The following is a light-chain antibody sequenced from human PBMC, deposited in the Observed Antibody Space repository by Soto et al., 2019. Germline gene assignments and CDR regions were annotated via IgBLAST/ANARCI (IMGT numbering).Light chain of an antibody. Sequence: QPVLTQPPSVSGSPGQRVTISCTGSSSNIGAGYDEHWYQQLPGTAPKLLIYGNSNRPSGVPDRFSGSNSGTSASLAIIGLQVYDGAEYLCQSYDISLSATVFGTGTKVTVL. CDR1: SSNIGAGYD. V-gene: IGLV1-40*01. CDR3: QSYDISLSATV. J-gene: IGLJ1*01. CDR2: GNS.